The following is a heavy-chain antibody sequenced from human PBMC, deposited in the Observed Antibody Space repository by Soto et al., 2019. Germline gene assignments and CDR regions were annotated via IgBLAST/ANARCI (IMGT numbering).Heavy chain of an antibody. V-gene: IGHV3-21*01. Sequence: EVQLVESGGGLVKPGGSLRLSCAASGFTFSTYSMSWVRQAPGKGLEWVSSISPSSTYIHYADSVKGRFTISRDNAGKSLYLQMDRLRAEDTAVDYCAGVGGGVVVVPGANRGDFWGQGTLVTVSS. J-gene: IGHJ4*02. D-gene: IGHD2-2*01. CDR2: ISPSSTYI. CDR3: AGVGGGVVVVPGANRGDF. CDR1: GFTFSTYS.